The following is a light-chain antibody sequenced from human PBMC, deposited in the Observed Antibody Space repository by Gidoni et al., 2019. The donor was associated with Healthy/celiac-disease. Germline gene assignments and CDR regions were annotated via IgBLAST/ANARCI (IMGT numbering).Light chain of an antibody. CDR3: QQYGSSPPSIT. CDR2: GAS. J-gene: IGKJ5*01. Sequence: EIVLTQSPGTQSLSPGERATLSCRASQSVSSSYLAWYPQKPGQAPRLLIYGASSRATGIPDRFSGSGSGTDFTLTISRLEPEDFAVYYCQQYGSSPPSITFGQGTRLEIK. V-gene: IGKV3-20*01. CDR1: QSVSSSY.